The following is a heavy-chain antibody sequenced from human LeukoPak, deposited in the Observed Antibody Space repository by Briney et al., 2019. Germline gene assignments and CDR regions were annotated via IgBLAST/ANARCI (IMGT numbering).Heavy chain of an antibody. D-gene: IGHD2-21*02. J-gene: IGHJ3*01. Sequence: GASVKVSCKASGYTFTSYGISWGRQAPGQGLEWMGWISAYNGNTNYAQKLQGRVTMTTDTSTNTAYMQLRSLRSDDTAVYYCASGVATAPTGAFDLWGQGTMVTVSS. CDR1: GYTFTSYG. CDR2: ISAYNGNT. V-gene: IGHV1-18*01. CDR3: ASGVATAPTGAFDL.